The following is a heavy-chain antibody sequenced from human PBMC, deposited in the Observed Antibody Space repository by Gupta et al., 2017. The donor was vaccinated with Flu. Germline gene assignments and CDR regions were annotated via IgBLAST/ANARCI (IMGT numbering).Heavy chain of an antibody. D-gene: IGHD2-15*01. J-gene: IGHJ3*01. CDR3: AKGLGRGSNYFDAFDV. CDR1: GILFNRLA. CDR2: NTASAYTT. V-gene: IGHV3-23*01. Sequence: EVESLESGGGLGAPGGFLRPSCSVSGILFNRLAMSWVRQAPGKGLGWIALNTASAYTTRYSDSLKGRFTNSRYNSKNILFLKMNNLRGEDTAIYYCAKGLGRGSNYFDAFDVWGQGTMVSLSS.